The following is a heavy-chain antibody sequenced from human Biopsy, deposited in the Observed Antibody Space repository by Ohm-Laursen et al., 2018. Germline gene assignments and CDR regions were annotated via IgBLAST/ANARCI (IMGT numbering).Heavy chain of an antibody. CDR3: AREAIGYQLPCDD. CDR1: SYTFTDYN. V-gene: IGHV1-46*01. CDR2: IIPILRTT. Sequence: ASVKVSCKASSYTFTDYNIHWVRQAPGQGLEWMGRIIPILRTTAYAQTFLGRVTITADSPTSTVDMELASLTSGDTAVYFCAREAIGYQLPCDDWGQGTLVTVSS. J-gene: IGHJ4*02. D-gene: IGHD2-2*01.